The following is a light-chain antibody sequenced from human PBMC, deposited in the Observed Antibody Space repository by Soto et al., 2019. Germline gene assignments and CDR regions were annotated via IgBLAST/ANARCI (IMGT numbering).Light chain of an antibody. CDR2: NNN. V-gene: IGLV1-44*01. CDR1: SSNIGSTT. J-gene: IGLJ3*02. Sequence: SVLTQPPSASGTPGQRVTIACSGSSSNIGSTTVKWYQQLPGTAPKLLIYNNNQRPSGVPDRFSGSKSGTSASLAISGLHSEDEADYYCAAWDDSLNGVVFGGGTKVTVL. CDR3: AAWDDSLNGVV.